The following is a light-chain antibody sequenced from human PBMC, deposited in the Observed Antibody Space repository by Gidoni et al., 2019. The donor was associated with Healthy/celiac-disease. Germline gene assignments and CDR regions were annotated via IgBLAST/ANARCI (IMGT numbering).Light chain of an antibody. Sequence: QSVLTQPPSVSGAPGQRVTISCTGSSSNIGAGYDVHWYQQLPGTAPKPLIYGNSNRPSGVPDRFSGSKSGTSASLAITGLQAEDDADYYCQSYDSSLSGSVVFGGGTKLTVL. J-gene: IGLJ2*01. V-gene: IGLV1-40*01. CDR1: SSNIGAGYD. CDR2: GNS. CDR3: QSYDSSLSGSVV.